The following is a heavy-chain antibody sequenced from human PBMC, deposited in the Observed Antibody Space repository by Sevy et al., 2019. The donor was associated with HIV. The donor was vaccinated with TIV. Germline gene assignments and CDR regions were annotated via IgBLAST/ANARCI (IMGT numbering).Heavy chain of an antibody. Sequence: GGSLRLSCAASGFTFSSYAMHWVRQAPGKGLEWVAVISYDGSNKYYADSVKGRFTISRDNSKNMLYLQMNSLRAEDTAVYYCARDLTMVRGVFDAFDIWGQGTMVTVSS. V-gene: IGHV3-30*04. J-gene: IGHJ3*02. D-gene: IGHD3-10*01. CDR3: ARDLTMVRGVFDAFDI. CDR1: GFTFSSYA. CDR2: ISYDGSNK.